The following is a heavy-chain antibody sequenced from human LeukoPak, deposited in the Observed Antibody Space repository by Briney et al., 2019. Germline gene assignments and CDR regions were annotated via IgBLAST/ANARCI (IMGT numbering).Heavy chain of an antibody. CDR3: AKDRTTSVGATLDY. CDR1: GGSISSSSYY. V-gene: IGHV4-39*07. CDR2: IYYSGST. Sequence: SETLSLTCTVSGGSISSSSYYWGWIRQPPGKGLEWIGSIYYSGSTYYNPSLKSRVTISVDTSKNQFSLKLSSVTAADTAVYYCAKDRTTSVGATLDYWGQGTLVTVSS. D-gene: IGHD1-26*01. J-gene: IGHJ4*02.